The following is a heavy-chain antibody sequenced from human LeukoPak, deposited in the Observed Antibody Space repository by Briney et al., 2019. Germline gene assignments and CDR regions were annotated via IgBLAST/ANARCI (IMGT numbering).Heavy chain of an antibody. CDR3: AKDQDYYDSSASDY. D-gene: IGHD3-22*01. J-gene: IGHJ4*02. V-gene: IGHV3-23*01. Sequence: ETLSLTCTVSGGSVSSGGYYWSWVRQAPGKGLEWVSGISGSGGSTYYADSVKGRFTISRDISKNTLYLQMNSLRADDTAVYYCAKDQDYYDSSASDYWGQGTLVTVSS. CDR2: ISGSGGST. CDR1: GGSVSSGGYY.